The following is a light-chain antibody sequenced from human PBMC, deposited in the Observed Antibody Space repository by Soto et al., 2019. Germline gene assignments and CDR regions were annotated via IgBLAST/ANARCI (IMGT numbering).Light chain of an antibody. J-gene: IGKJ1*01. CDR1: QSISSW. V-gene: IGKV1-5*01. CDR2: DAS. CDR3: QQYNSYPGT. Sequence: DSQMTQSPSTLSACVGYRVTTTCRASQSISSWLAWYQQKQGKAPKLLIYDASSLESGVPSRFSGSGYGTEFNLTISSLQTDDFATYYCQQYNSYPGTFGQGTKVDIK.